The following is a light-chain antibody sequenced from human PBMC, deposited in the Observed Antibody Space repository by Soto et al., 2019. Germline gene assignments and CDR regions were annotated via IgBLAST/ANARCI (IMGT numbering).Light chain of an antibody. J-gene: IGKJ1*01. Sequence: DIQMTQSPSTLSVSVGDRVTITCRASQTISPWLAWYQQKPGNAPKLLIYDAFNLESGVPSRFSGSGSGTEFTLTIGSLQPDDFATYYCQHYHSYPWTFGQGTKVDIK. V-gene: IGKV1-5*01. CDR1: QTISPW. CDR2: DAF. CDR3: QHYHSYPWT.